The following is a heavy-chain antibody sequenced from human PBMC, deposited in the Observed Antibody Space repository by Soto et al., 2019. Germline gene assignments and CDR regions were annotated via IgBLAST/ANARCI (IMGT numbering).Heavy chain of an antibody. V-gene: IGHV3-23*01. J-gene: IGHJ4*02. Sequence: GGSLRLSCAASGFTFSSYAMSWVRQAPGKGLEWVSAISGSGGSTYYADSVKGRFSISRDNSKNTLYLQMNSLRAEDTAVYYCAKDSRSWCSFDDWGQGTLVTVSS. CDR1: GFTFSSYA. CDR3: AKDSRSWCSFDD. CDR2: ISGSGGST. D-gene: IGHD3-10*01.